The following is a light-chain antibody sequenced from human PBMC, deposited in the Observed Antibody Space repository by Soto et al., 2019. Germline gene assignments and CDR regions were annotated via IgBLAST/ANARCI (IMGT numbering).Light chain of an antibody. J-gene: IGKJ4*02. CDR1: QGIGRS. Sequence: IQLTQSPSSLSASLGYGVTITGRASQGIGRSLAWYQQKPGKAPKLLIFAASTLSSGVPSRFSVSGSGTDFTLTISSLQAEDFATYYCQQPSTYPSTFGGGTKV. V-gene: IGKV1-9*01. CDR2: AAS. CDR3: QQPSTYPST.